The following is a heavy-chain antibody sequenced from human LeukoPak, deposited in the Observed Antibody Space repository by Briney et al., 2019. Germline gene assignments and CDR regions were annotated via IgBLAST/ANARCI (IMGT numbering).Heavy chain of an antibody. CDR2: INPSSGTT. V-gene: IGHV1-46*01. CDR3: ATNILVRDIINWFDP. D-gene: IGHD3-10*01. Sequence: PPASVKVSCKASGYTFTNYYMVWVRQAPGQGLEWMGIINPSSGTTNYAQKFQGRVTMTRDMSTSTVYMELSSLRYDDTAVYYCATNILVRDIINWFDPWGQGTLVTVSS. CDR1: GYTFTNYY. J-gene: IGHJ5*02.